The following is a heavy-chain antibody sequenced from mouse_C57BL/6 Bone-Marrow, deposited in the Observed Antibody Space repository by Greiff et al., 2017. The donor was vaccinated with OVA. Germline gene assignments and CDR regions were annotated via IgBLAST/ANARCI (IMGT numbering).Heavy chain of an antibody. Sequence: VQLQQSGTVLARPGASVKMSCKTSGYTFTSYWMHWVKQRPGQGLEWIGAIYPGNSDTSYNQKFKGKAKLTAVTSASTAYMELSSLTNEDSAVYYCTRKGLGRRRNYCDYWGQGTTLTVSS. D-gene: IGHD4-1*01. CDR1: GYTFTSYW. CDR3: TRKGLGRRRNYCDY. J-gene: IGHJ2*01. V-gene: IGHV1-5*01. CDR2: IYPGNSDT.